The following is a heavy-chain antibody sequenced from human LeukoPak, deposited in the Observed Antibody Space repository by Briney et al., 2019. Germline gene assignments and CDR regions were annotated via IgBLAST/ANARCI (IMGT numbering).Heavy chain of an antibody. D-gene: IGHD3-9*01. V-gene: IGHV4-39*01. J-gene: IGHJ6*03. CDR2: IYYSGST. CDR3: ARGTRYFDWLLYGYYMDV. Sequence: SETLSLTCTVSGGSISSSSYYWGWIRQPPGKGLEWIGSIYYSGSTYYNPSLKSRVTISVDTSKNQFSLKLSSVTAADTAVYYCARGTRYFDWLLYGYYMDVWGKGTTVTISS. CDR1: GGSISSSSYY.